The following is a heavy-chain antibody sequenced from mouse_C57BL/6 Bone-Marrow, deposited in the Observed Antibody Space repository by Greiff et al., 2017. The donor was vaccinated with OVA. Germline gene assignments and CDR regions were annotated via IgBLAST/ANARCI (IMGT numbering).Heavy chain of an antibody. D-gene: IGHD1-2*01. V-gene: IGHV1-55*01. CDR1: GYTFTSYW. CDR2: IYPGSGST. CDR3: ARSARRPVDY. Sequence: VQLVESGAELVKPGASVKMSCKASGYTFTSYWITWVKQRPGQGLEWIGDIYPGSGSTNYNEKFKSKATLTVDTSSSTAYMQLSSLTSEDSAVYYCARSARRPVDYWGQGTTLTVSS. J-gene: IGHJ2*01.